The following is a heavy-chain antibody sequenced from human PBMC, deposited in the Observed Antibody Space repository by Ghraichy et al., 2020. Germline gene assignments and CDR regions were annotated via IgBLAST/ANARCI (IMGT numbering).Heavy chain of an antibody. V-gene: IGHV3-30*18. CDR3: AKPRFYDSGALSPTYFDY. Sequence: GSLRLSCAASGFMFCSYGMHWVRQAPGKGLEWVAVISYDGSNKYYAGSVKGRFTISRDDSNNTLYLQMNSLRAEDAAVYYCAKPRFYDSGALSPTYFDYWGQGTLVTVSS. D-gene: IGHD2/OR15-2a*01. J-gene: IGHJ4*02. CDR2: ISYDGSNK. CDR1: GFMFCSYG.